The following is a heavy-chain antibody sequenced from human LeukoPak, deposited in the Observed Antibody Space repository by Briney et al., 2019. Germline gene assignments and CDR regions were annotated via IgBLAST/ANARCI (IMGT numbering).Heavy chain of an antibody. CDR3: ARVLKGRAPFDY. V-gene: IGHV4-39*07. CDR2: IYHSGST. CDR1: GGSISSGSYY. Sequence: PSQTLSLTCTVSGGSISSGSYYWGWIRQPPGKGLEWIGSIYHSGSTYYNPSLKSRVTISVDTSKNQFSLKLSSVTAADTAVYYCARVLKGRAPFDYWGQGTLVTVSS. J-gene: IGHJ4*02.